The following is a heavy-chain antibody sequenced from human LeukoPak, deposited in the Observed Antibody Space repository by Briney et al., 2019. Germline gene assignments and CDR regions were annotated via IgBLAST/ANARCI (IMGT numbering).Heavy chain of an antibody. D-gene: IGHD3-10*01. CDR1: GGTFSSYA. CDR3: AREYYYGSGKSATFFDY. V-gene: IGHV1-69*06. CDR2: IIPIFGTA. J-gene: IGHJ4*02. Sequence: SVEVSCKASGGTFSSYAISWVRQAPGQGLEWMGGIIPIFGTANYAQKFQGRVTITADKSTSTAYMELSSLRSEDTAVYYCAREYYYGSGKSATFFDYWGQGTLVTVSS.